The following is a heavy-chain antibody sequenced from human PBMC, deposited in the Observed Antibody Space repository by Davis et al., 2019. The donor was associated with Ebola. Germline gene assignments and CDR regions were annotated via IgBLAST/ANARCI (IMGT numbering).Heavy chain of an antibody. V-gene: IGHV3-30*02. D-gene: IGHD1-1*01. CDR2: IRYDGSLQ. CDR1: GFTFQIYG. Sequence: GESLKISCASSGFTFQIYGIHWVRQAPGKGLEWVSFIRYDGSLQFYADSVKGRFTISRDNSKNTLYLQMNSLRAEDTAVYYCARATVPINWGQGTLVTVSS. J-gene: IGHJ4*02. CDR3: ARATVPIN.